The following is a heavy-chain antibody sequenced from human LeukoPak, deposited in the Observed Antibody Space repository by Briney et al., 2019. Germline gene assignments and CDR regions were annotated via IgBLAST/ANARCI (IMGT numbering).Heavy chain of an antibody. D-gene: IGHD1-26*01. J-gene: IGHJ4*02. CDR2: ISGSRDFI. CDR3: ARALVGAAFDT. Sequence: GGSLRLSCAVSGFTFNVYAMHWVRQIPGKGPEWISSISGSRDFIYYADSVKGRFTISRDNAKNSLYLDMNGLRVEDTAVYFCARALVGAAFDTWGQGALVTVSS. CDR1: GFTFNVYA. V-gene: IGHV3-21*06.